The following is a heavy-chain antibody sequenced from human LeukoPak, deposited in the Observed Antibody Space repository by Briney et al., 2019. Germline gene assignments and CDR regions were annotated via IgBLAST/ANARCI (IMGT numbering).Heavy chain of an antibody. V-gene: IGHV4-34*01. Sequence: SETLSLTCAVYGGSFSGHYWSWIRQPPGKGLEWIGEINHSGSTNYNPSLKSRVTISVDTSKNQFSLKLSSVTAADTAVYYCAMCSGGSCYFLRNWYFDLWGRGTLVTVSS. CDR3: AMCSGGSCYFLRNWYFDL. CDR1: GGSFSGHY. J-gene: IGHJ2*01. D-gene: IGHD2-15*01. CDR2: INHSGST.